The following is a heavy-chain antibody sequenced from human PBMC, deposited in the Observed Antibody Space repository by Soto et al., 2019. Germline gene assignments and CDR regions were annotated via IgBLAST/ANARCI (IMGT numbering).Heavy chain of an antibody. CDR3: ATERSGYYLYFDY. CDR2: ISSSSSII. Sequence: QPGGSLRLSCAASGFTFNDYSMNWVRQAPGKGLEWVAKISSSSSIIYYADSVKGRFTISRQNAKNSLYLQMNSLRDEDTAVYYCATERSGYYLYFDYWGQGALVTVSS. V-gene: IGHV3-48*02. CDR1: GFTFNDYS. J-gene: IGHJ4*02. D-gene: IGHD3-3*01.